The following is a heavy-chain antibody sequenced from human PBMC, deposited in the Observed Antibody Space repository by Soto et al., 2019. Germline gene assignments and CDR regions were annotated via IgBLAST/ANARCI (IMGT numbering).Heavy chain of an antibody. CDR2: ISGSGGST. CDR1: GFTFSSYA. Sequence: EVQLLESGGGLVQPGGSLRLSCAASGFTFSSYAMSWVRQAPGKGLEWVSVISGSGGSTYYADSVRGRFTISRDNSKNTLDLQMNSLRAEDPAVYDRAKDRVGAADGPTNFYGMEVWGQGTTVTVS. CDR3: AKDRVGAADGPTNFYGMEV. V-gene: IGHV3-23*01. D-gene: IGHD6-13*01. J-gene: IGHJ6*02.